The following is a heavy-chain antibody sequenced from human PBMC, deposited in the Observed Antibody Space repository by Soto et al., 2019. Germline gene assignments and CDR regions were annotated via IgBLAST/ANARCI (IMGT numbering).Heavy chain of an antibody. D-gene: IGHD3-9*01. Sequence: GGSLRLSCAASGFTFSSYAMSWVRQAPGKGLEWVSAISGSGGSTYYADSVKGRFTISRDNSKNTLYLQMNSLRAEDTAVYYCAKAARGYFDSSSVFDYWGQGTLVTVSS. J-gene: IGHJ4*02. CDR2: ISGSGGST. CDR1: GFTFSSYA. V-gene: IGHV3-23*01. CDR3: AKAARGYFDSSSVFDY.